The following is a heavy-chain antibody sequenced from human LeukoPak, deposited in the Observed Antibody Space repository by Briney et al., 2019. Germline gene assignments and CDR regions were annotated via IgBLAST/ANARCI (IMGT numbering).Heavy chain of an antibody. J-gene: IGHJ3*02. CDR2: ISSSSSYI. Sequence: GGSLRLSCAASGFTFSSYSMNWVRQAPGKGLEWVSSISSSSSYIYYADSVKGRFTISRDNAKNSLYLQMNSLRAEDTAVYYCARDGGNDAFDIWSQGTMVTVSS. CDR1: GFTFSSYS. CDR3: ARDGGNDAFDI. D-gene: IGHD2-15*01. V-gene: IGHV3-21*01.